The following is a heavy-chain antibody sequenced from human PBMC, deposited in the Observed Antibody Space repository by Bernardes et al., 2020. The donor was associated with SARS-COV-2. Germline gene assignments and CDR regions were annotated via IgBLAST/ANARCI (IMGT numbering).Heavy chain of an antibody. V-gene: IGHV4-61*02. J-gene: IGHJ4*02. D-gene: IGHD3-22*01. Sequence: SETLSLTCTVSGGSVSIGSDYWNWVRQPAGKGLEWIGRIDTSRSTKYNPSLNSRVTISIDTSMNQFSLKLSSVTAADTAVYYCARIKVYYDSNGQPAYYFDYWGQGTLVTVSS. CDR2: IDTSRST. CDR1: GGSVSIGSDY. CDR3: ARIKVYYDSNGQPAYYFDY.